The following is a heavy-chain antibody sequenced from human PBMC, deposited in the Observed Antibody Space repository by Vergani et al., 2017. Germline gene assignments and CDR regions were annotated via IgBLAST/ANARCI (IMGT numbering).Heavy chain of an antibody. CDR1: GDSVSSNSAA. Sequence: QVQLQQSGPGLVKPSQTLSLTCAISGDSVSSNSAAWNWIRQSPSRGLEWLGRTYYRSKWYNDYAVSVKSRITINPDTSKNQFSLQLNSVTPEDTAVYYCARALYSLMVYAARGYAFDIWGQGTMVTVSS. CDR3: ARALYSLMVYAARGYAFDI. V-gene: IGHV6-1*01. J-gene: IGHJ3*02. D-gene: IGHD2-8*01. CDR2: TYYRSKWYN.